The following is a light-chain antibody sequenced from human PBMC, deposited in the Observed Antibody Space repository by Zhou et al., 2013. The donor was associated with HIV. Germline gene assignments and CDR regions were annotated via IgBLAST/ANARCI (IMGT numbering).Light chain of an antibody. J-gene: IGLJ1*01. CDR2: EVN. Sequence: QSALTQPASVSGSPGQSITISCTGTSSDVGGYNYVSWYQQHPGKAPKLMIYEVNKRPSGVSNRFSGSKSGNTASLTISGLQAEDEADYYCCSFAGSNTLYVFGTGTKVTVL. V-gene: IGLV2-23*02. CDR1: SSDVGGYNY. CDR3: CSFAGSNTLYV.